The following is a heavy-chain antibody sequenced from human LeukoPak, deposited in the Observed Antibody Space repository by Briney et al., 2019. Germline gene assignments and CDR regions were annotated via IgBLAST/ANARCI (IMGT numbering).Heavy chain of an antibody. CDR2: IRSKAYGGTT. CDR1: GFTFGDYA. V-gene: IGHV3-49*04. CDR3: KSFAYYGSGSYYNLFDY. J-gene: IGHJ4*02. D-gene: IGHD3-10*01. Sequence: GGSLRLSCTASGFTFGDYAMSWVRQAPGKGLEWVGFIRSKAYGGTTEYAASVKGRFTISRDDSNSIAYLQMNSLKTEDTAVYYCKSFAYYGSGSYYNLFDYWGQGTLVTVSS.